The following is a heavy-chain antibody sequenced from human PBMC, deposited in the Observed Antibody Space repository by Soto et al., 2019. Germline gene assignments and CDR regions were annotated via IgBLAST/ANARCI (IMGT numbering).Heavy chain of an antibody. Sequence: QVVLLQSGAEVKEPGSSVRVSCKVSGSTFNNFAFSWMRQAPGHGPEWMGGIVVMSNTADYSQRFRDRVTITADTSTNTLYMELGSLTFEDTAVYYCARAIKRWEVHYYFDYWGQGTQVTVSS. J-gene: IGHJ4*02. CDR3: ARAIKRWEVHYYFDY. V-gene: IGHV1-69*06. CDR1: GSTFNNFA. CDR2: IVVMSNTA. D-gene: IGHD1-26*01.